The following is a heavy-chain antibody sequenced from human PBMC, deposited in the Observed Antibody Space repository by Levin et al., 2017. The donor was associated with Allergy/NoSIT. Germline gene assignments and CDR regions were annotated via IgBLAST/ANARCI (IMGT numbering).Heavy chain of an antibody. CDR1: GFTFSSYA. J-gene: IGHJ6*02. CDR3: AKEGPIAARRNYYYYYGMDV. V-gene: IGHV3-23*01. CDR2: ISGSGGST. D-gene: IGHD6-6*01. Sequence: PGGSLRLSCAASGFTFSSYAMSWVRQAPGKGLEWVSAISGSGGSTYYADSVKGRFTISRDNSKNTLYLQMNSLRAEDTAVYYCAKEGPIAARRNYYYYYGMDVWGQGTTVTVSS.